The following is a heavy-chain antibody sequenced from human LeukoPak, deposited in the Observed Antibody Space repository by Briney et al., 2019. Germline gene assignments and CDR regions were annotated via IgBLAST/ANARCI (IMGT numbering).Heavy chain of an antibody. Sequence: PGGSLRLSCAASGFSFSDYYMNWIRQVPGKGLEWVSYITDSGSAIYYADSVKGRFTISRDNTKNSLYLQMNSLRAEDTAVYFCARDGQRNYFYGMDVWGQGTTVTVSS. CDR1: GFSFSDYY. CDR2: ITDSGSAI. CDR3: ARDGQRNYFYGMDV. J-gene: IGHJ6*02. D-gene: IGHD5-24*01. V-gene: IGHV3-11*01.